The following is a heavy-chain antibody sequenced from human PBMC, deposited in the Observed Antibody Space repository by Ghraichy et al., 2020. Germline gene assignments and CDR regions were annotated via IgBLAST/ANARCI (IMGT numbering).Heavy chain of an antibody. CDR1: GFTFSDSY. J-gene: IGHJ6*03. CDR3: ARDGNMGPSSGWYGSYYMDV. V-gene: IGHV3-11*06. D-gene: IGHD6-19*01. Sequence: GGSLRLSCAGSGFTFSDSYMSWIRQAPGRGLEWIAFVYTGSGFTEYADSVRGRFTISRDNSKNTLYLQMNSLRAEDTALYYCARDGNMGPSSGWYGSYYMDVWGKGTTVTVSS. CDR2: VYTGSGFT.